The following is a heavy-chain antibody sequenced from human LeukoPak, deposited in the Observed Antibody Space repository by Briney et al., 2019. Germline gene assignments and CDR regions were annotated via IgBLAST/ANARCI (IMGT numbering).Heavy chain of an antibody. D-gene: IGHD3-3*01. CDR3: ARDRDLGVVTPWCDY. J-gene: IGHJ4*02. Sequence: GGSLRLSCAASGFTFSSYAMHWVRQAPGKGLEWVAVISYDGSNKYYADSVKGRFTISRDNSKNTVYLQMNSLRADDTAVYYCARDRDLGVVTPWCDYWGQGTLVTVSS. CDR2: ISYDGSNK. CDR1: GFTFSSYA. V-gene: IGHV3-30*04.